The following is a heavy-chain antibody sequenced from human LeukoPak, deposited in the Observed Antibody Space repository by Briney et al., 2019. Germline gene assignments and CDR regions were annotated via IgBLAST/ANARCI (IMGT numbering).Heavy chain of an antibody. CDR1: GGTFSSYA. CDR2: IIPIFGIA. J-gene: IGHJ4*02. D-gene: IGHD5-24*01. CDR3: ARERDGYNYPGYFDY. V-gene: IGHV1-69*04. Sequence: ASVKVSCKASGGTFSSYAISWVRQAPGQGLEWMGRIIPIFGIANYAQKFQGGVTITADKSTSTAYMELSSLRSEDTAVYYCARERDGYNYPGYFDYWGQGTLVTVSS.